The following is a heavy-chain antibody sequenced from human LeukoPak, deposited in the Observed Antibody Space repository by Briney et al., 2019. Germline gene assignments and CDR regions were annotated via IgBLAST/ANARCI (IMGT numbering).Heavy chain of an antibody. J-gene: IGHJ4*02. CDR2: IYCSGST. V-gene: IGHV4-59*01. CDR1: GGSISSYY. D-gene: IGHD3-10*01. Sequence: SETLSLTCTVSGGSISSYYWSWIRQPPGKGLEWIGYIYCSGSTNYNPSLKSRVTISVDTSKNQFSLKLSSVTAADTAVYYCARAPELDYYGSGSQSDYWGQGTLVTVSS. CDR3: ARAPELDYYGSGSQSDY.